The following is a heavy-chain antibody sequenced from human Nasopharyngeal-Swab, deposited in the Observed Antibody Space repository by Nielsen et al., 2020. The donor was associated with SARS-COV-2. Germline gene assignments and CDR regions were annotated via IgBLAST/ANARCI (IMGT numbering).Heavy chain of an antibody. CDR2: FDPEDGET. CDR1: GYTLTEGK. V-gene: IGHV1-24*01. D-gene: IGHD6-13*01. J-gene: IGHJ4*02. Sequence: ASVKVSCKASGYTLTEGKMKGVGTEEGSGREWMGGFDPEDGETIYAQKFQGRVTMTEDTSTDTAYMELSSRRSEDTAVYYCATRLPLAAAFSFDYWGQGTLVTVSS. CDR3: ATRLPLAAAFSFDY.